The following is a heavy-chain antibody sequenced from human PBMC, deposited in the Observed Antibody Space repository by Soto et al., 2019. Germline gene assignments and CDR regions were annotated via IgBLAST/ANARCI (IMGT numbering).Heavy chain of an antibody. CDR2: INHSGST. CDR1: GGSFSGYY. V-gene: IGHV4-34*01. J-gene: IGHJ4*02. Sequence: SETLSLTCAVYGGSFSGYYWSWIRQPPGKGLEWIGEINHSGSTNYNPSLKSRVTISVDTSKNQFSLKLSSVTAADTAVYYCARGVHDSSGYYSSHFDYWGQGTLVT. CDR3: ARGVHDSSGYYSSHFDY. D-gene: IGHD3-22*01.